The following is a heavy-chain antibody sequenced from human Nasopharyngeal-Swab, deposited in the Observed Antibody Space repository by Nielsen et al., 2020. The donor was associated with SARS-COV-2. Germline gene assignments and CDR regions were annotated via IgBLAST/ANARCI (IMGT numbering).Heavy chain of an antibody. J-gene: IGHJ4*01. V-gene: IGHV3-23*01. CDR3: AKYLGSGSYQAFCDY. CDR1: GFTFSSYS. Sequence: GESLKISCAASGFTFSSYSMDWVRQAPGKGLEWVSVIGAAGNTIYADSVKGRFTISRDNSKNTVYLQMNSLRAEDTAVYYCAKYLGSGSYQAFCDYWGHGTLVTVSS. D-gene: IGHD1-26*01. CDR2: IGAAGNT.